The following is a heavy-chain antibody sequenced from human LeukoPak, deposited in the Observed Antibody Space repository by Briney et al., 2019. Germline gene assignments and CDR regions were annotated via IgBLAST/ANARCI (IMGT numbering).Heavy chain of an antibody. V-gene: IGHV4-59*01. Sequence: PSKTLSLTCTVSGGSISSYYWSWIRQPPGKGLEWIGYIYYSGSTNYNPSLKSRVTISVDTSKNQFSLKLSSVTAADTAVYYCARSSYSSSWYSHFDYWGQGTLVTVSS. J-gene: IGHJ4*02. D-gene: IGHD6-13*01. CDR1: GGSISSYY. CDR3: ARSSYSSSWYSHFDY. CDR2: IYYSGST.